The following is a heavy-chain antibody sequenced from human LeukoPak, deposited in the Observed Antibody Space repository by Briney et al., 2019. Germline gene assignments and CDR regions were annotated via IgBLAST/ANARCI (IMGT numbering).Heavy chain of an antibody. CDR2: ISSSGST. V-gene: IGHV4-39*07. CDR1: GDSFSSSSYF. D-gene: IGHD4-17*01. CDR3: ARKAGDGDYGFYYFDY. Sequence: SETLSLTCTVSGDSFSSSSYFWDWIRQAPGKGLEWIGTISSSGSTYYNPSLTSRVAISKDTSKSQFSLKLSSVTAADTAVYYCARKAGDGDYGFYYFDYWGQGTLVTVSS. J-gene: IGHJ4*02.